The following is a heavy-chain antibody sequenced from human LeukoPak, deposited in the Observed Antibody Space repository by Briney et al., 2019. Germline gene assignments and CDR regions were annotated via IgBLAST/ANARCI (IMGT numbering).Heavy chain of an antibody. CDR1: GFTFSSYW. CDR2: IKQDGSEK. V-gene: IGHV3-7*01. CDR3: ARDGDSGGWYRLRDV. Sequence: GGSLRLSCAASGFTFSSYWMSWVRQAPGKGLEWVANIKQDGSEKYYVDSVKGRSTISRDNAKNSLYLQMNSLRAEDTAVYYCARDGDSGGWYRLRDVGARGTPVTVPS. J-gene: IGHJ6*02. D-gene: IGHD6-19*01.